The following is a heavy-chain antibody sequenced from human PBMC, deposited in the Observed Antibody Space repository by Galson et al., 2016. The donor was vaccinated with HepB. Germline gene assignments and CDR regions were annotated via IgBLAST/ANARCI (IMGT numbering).Heavy chain of an antibody. V-gene: IGHV1-46*01. J-gene: IGHJ4*02. CDR3: ARVVGYYFDY. D-gene: IGHD1-26*01. CDR1: GYTLINYY. CDR2: INPSGGRT. Sequence: SVKVSCKASGYTLINYYMHWVRQAPGQGLEWMGIINPSGGRTSYAQKFQGRVTMTRDTSTSTVYMQLSSLRSEDTAVYYCARVVGYYFDYWGQGTPVTVSS.